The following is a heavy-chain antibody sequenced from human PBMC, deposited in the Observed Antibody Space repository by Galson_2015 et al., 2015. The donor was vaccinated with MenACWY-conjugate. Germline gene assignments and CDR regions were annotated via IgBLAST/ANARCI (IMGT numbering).Heavy chain of an antibody. V-gene: IGHV1-69*13. Sequence: SVKVSCKASGGTFSGFAVTWVRQAPGQGPEWMGGIFTGFGTANYAQKFQGRVTINVDRSTSTAYMELSSLRFEDTAVYYCTRGDLRYCYYWGQGTLITVSS. J-gene: IGHJ4*02. CDR2: IFTGFGTA. D-gene: IGHD3-9*01. CDR3: TRGDLRYCYY. CDR1: GGTFSGFA.